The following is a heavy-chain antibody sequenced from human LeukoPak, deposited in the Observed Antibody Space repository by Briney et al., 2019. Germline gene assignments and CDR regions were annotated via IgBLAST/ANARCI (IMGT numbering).Heavy chain of an antibody. J-gene: IGHJ4*02. V-gene: IGHV1-69*13. CDR1: GGAFSSYA. CDR2: IIPIFGTA. D-gene: IGHD5-18*01. CDR3: ARDTSYSYGFDY. Sequence: SVKVSCKASGGAFSSYAISWVRQAPGQGLEWMGGIIPIFGTANYAQKFQGRVTITADESTSTAYMELSSLRSEDTAVYYCARDTSYSYGFDYWGQGTLVTVSS.